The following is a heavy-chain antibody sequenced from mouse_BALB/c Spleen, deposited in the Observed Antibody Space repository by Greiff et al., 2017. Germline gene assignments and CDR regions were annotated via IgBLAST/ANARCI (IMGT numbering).Heavy chain of an antibody. CDR1: GFTFNTYA. CDR3: VGLYSWAMDY. V-gene: IGHV10-1*02. CDR2: IRSKSNNYAT. Sequence: EVQGVESGGGLVQPKGSLKLSCAASGFTFNTYAMNWVRQAPGKGLEWVARIRSKSNNYATYYADSVKDRFTISRDDSQSMLYLQMNNLKTEDTAMYYCVGLYSWAMDYWGQGTSVTVSA. J-gene: IGHJ4*01. D-gene: IGHD2-1*01.